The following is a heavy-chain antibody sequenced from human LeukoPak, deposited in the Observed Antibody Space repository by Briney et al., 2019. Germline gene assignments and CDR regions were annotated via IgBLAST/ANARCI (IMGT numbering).Heavy chain of an antibody. Sequence: ASVKVSCKASGYSFTGYYMHWVRQAPGQGREWIGRIDPKSGDTDLAQKLQGRVTVTRDTSITTAYMELSRLTSGDTAVYYCARVIEAVNGRGVLHYWGQGTLVTVSP. J-gene: IGHJ4*02. CDR1: GYSFTGYY. CDR3: ARVIEAVNGRGVLHY. D-gene: IGHD6-19*01. CDR2: IDPKSGDT. V-gene: IGHV1-2*06.